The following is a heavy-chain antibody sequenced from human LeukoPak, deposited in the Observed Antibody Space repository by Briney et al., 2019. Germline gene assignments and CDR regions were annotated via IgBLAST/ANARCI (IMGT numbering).Heavy chain of an antibody. CDR3: AIPREDCSGGSCYQDYLDY. CDR2: INPSGGST. Sequence: ASVKVSCRASGYTFTSYYMHWVRQAPGQGLEWMGIINPSGGSTSYAQKFQGRVTMTRDTSTSTVYMELSSLRSEDTAVYYCAIPREDCSGGSCYQDYLDYWGQGTLVTVSS. J-gene: IGHJ4*02. D-gene: IGHD2-15*01. CDR1: GYTFTSYY. V-gene: IGHV1-46*01.